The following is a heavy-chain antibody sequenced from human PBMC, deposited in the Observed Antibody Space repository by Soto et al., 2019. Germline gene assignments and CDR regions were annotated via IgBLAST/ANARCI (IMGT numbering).Heavy chain of an antibody. CDR3: ARGPSEDYYYGMDV. J-gene: IGHJ6*02. CDR1: GGSISSSNW. Sequence: QVQLQESGPGLVKPSGTLSLTCAVSGGSISSSNWWSWVRQPPGKGLEWIGEIYHSGSTNYNPSLKSRATISVDKSKNQFSLKRSSVTAADTAVYYCARGPSEDYYYGMDVWGQGTTVTVSS. V-gene: IGHV4-4*02. CDR2: IYHSGST.